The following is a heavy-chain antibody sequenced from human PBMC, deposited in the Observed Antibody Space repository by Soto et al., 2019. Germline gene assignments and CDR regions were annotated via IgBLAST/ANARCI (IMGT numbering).Heavy chain of an antibody. D-gene: IGHD6-13*01. Sequence: PSETLSLTCAVSGGSISSSNWWSWVRQPPGKGLEWIGEIYHSGSTNYNPSLKSRVTMSVDKSKNQFSLKLSSVTAADTAVYYCARDSPGIAAAGSFNWFDPWGQGTLVTVSS. CDR1: GGSISSSNW. J-gene: IGHJ5*02. CDR2: IYHSGST. CDR3: ARDSPGIAAAGSFNWFDP. V-gene: IGHV4-4*02.